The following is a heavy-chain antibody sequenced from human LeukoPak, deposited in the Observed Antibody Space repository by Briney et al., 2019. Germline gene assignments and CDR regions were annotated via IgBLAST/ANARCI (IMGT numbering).Heavy chain of an antibody. CDR2: IYYSGIT. D-gene: IGHD2-2*01. J-gene: IGHJ3*02. Sequence: NPSETLSLICTVCGGFISRSSCYWGWIRQPPGKGLEWFGSIYYSGITNYNHYLKSRVSMSVDTSKNQFSLDLSSVTAADTAVYYCARQKCTSTSCLTKNAFDIWGQGTMVIVSS. CDR1: GGFISRSSCY. CDR3: ARQKCTSTSCLTKNAFDI. V-gene: IGHV4-39*01.